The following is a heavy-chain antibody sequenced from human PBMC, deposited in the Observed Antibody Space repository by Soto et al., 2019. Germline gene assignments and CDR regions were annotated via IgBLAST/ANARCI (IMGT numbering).Heavy chain of an antibody. J-gene: IGHJ4*02. Sequence: QVQLVESGGGVVKPGRSLRLSCAASGFPFTTYGMHWVGEGQGKGLEWVAVISYDGSNTYYADSVKGRFTISRDNSKNTLYLQMNSLRPEDTALYYCVGGQYYFDYRGQGTLVTVSS. V-gene: IGHV3-30*03. CDR2: ISYDGSNT. CDR1: GFPFTTYG. CDR3: VGGQYYFDY. D-gene: IGHD3-10*01.